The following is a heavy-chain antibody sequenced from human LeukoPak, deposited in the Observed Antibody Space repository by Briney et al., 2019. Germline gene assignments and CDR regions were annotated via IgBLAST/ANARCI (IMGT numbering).Heavy chain of an antibody. CDR2: IWYDASNK. CDR1: GFTFSSLG. Sequence: PGGSLRLSCAASGFTFSSLGMHWVRQAPGKGLEWVAVIWYDASNKYYADSVKGRFTISRDNSKNTLYLQMNSLRDDDTAVYYCAKEVVGVTILEGYFDYWGQGTLVTVSS. J-gene: IGHJ4*02. CDR3: AKEVVGVTILEGYFDY. D-gene: IGHD1-26*01. V-gene: IGHV3-33*03.